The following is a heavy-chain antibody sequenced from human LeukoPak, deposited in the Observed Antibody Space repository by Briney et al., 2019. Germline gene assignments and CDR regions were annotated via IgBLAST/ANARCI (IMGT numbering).Heavy chain of an antibody. Sequence: PSGTLSLTCAVSGGSISSSNWWSWVRQPPGKGLEWIGEIYHSGSTNYNPSLKSRVTISVDKSKNQFSLKLSSVTAADTAVYYCARAATFGGVIGTYYYYYYMDVWGKGTTVTVSS. CDR1: GGSISSSNW. D-gene: IGHD3-16*02. CDR3: ARAATFGGVIGTYYYYYYMDV. J-gene: IGHJ6*03. V-gene: IGHV4-4*02. CDR2: IYHSGST.